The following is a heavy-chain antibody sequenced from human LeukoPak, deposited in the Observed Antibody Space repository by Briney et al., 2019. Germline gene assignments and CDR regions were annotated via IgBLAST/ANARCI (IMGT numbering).Heavy chain of an antibody. CDR2: IYYSGST. CDR3: ARGESSSDSLGY. V-gene: IGHV4-59*08. CDR1: GGSISSYY. J-gene: IGHJ4*02. D-gene: IGHD6-6*01. Sequence: PSETLSLTCTVSGGSISSYYWSWIRQPPGKGLEWIGYIYYSGSTNCNPSLKSRVTISVDTSKNQFSLKLSSVTAADTAVYYCARGESSSDSLGYWGQGTLVTVSS.